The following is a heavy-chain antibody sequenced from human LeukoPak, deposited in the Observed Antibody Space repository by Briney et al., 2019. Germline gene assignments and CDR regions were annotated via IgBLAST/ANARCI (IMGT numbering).Heavy chain of an antibody. J-gene: IGHJ4*02. V-gene: IGHV4-4*07. Sequence: SETLSLTCIVSGSSISSYYWSWIRQPAGKGLEWIGRIYSSGSTNYNPSLKSRVTISINTSKNQFSLKLNSVTAADTAVYYCARISLTGYAPISGYFDYWGQGTLVTVSS. CDR2: IYSSGST. D-gene: IGHD3-9*01. CDR1: GSSISSYY. CDR3: ARISLTGYAPISGYFDY.